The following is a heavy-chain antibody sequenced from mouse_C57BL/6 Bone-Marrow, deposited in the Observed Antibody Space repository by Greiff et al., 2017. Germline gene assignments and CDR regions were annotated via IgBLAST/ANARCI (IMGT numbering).Heavy chain of an antibody. CDR1: GYTFTNYW. J-gene: IGHJ2*01. D-gene: IGHD1-1*01. CDR3: ARIKGNYGSSLYYFDY. Sequence: VQLQQSGAELVRPGTSVKMSCKASGYTFTNYWIGWAKQRPGHGLEWIGDIYPGGGYTNYNEKFKGKATLTADKSSSTAYMQFSSLTSEDSAIYYCARIKGNYGSSLYYFDYWGQGTTLTVSS. V-gene: IGHV1-63*01. CDR2: IYPGGGYT.